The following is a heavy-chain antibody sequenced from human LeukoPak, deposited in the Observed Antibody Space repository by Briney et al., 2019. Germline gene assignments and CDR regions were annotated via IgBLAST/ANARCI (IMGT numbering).Heavy chain of an antibody. Sequence: PGGSLRLSCAASGFTFSSYGMHWVRQAPGKGLEWVAVISNDGGKKNYADSVKGRFIITRDISENTLFLQMNSLRAEDTAVYYCAKIPFRRDGYSYWGQGTLVTVSS. CDR3: AKIPFRRDGYSY. J-gene: IGHJ4*02. V-gene: IGHV3-30*18. CDR2: ISNDGGKK. D-gene: IGHD5-24*01. CDR1: GFTFSSYG.